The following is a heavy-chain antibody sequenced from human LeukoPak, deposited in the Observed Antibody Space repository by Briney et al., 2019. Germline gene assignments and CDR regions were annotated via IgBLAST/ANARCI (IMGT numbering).Heavy chain of an antibody. J-gene: IGHJ4*02. V-gene: IGHV3-23*01. CDR3: AKDKIRYCSSTSCYRSFDY. D-gene: IGHD2-2*01. CDR1: GFTFSSYA. Sequence: GGSLRLSCAASGFTFSSYATSRVRQAPGKGLEWVSAISGSGGSTYYADSVKGRFTISRDNSKNTLYLQMDSLRAEDTAVYYCAKDKIRYCSSTSCYRSFDYWGQGTLVTVSS. CDR2: ISGSGGST.